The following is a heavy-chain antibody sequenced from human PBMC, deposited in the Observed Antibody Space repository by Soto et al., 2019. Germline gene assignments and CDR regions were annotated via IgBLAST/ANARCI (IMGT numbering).Heavy chain of an antibody. J-gene: IGHJ4*02. CDR2: INHSGST. Sequence: PSETLSLTCAVYGGSFSGYYWSWIRQPPGKGLEWIGEINHSGSTNYNPSLKSRVTISRDNSRNTLHLQMNSLRAEDTAVYYCVKDGDSISRNKPLDYWGQGTLVTVSS. V-gene: IGHV4-34*01. CDR1: GGSFSGYY. CDR3: VKDGDSISRNKPLDY. D-gene: IGHD3-22*01.